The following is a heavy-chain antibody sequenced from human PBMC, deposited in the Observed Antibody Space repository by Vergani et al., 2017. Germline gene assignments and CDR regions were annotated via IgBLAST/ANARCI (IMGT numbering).Heavy chain of an antibody. D-gene: IGHD1-26*01. J-gene: IGHJ5*02. Sequence: EVQLLESGGGLVQPGGSLRLSCAASGFTFSSYSMNWVRQAPGKGLEWVSSISSSSSYIYYADSVKGRFTISRDNAKISLYLQMNSLRAEDTAVYYCARDHPYIVGATMSWGQGTLVTVSS. CDR2: ISSSSSYI. CDR3: ARDHPYIVGATMS. CDR1: GFTFSSYS. V-gene: IGHV3-21*01.